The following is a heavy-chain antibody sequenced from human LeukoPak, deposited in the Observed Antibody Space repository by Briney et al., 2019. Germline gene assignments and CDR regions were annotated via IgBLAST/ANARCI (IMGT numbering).Heavy chain of an antibody. J-gene: IGHJ4*02. V-gene: IGHV3-33*01. CDR2: IWYDGSNE. Sequence: PGGSLRLSCAASGFTFRSYGMHWVRQAPGKGLEWVAVIWYDGSNEYYADSVKGRFTISRDNSKNTLFLQMNSLRVEDTAVYYCARDPGFDYWGQGSLVTVSS. CDR3: ARDPGFDY. CDR1: GFTFRSYG.